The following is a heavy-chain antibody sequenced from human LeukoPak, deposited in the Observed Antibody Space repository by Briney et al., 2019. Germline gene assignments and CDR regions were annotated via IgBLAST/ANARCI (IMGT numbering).Heavy chain of an antibody. CDR3: VRTNYFDSSGYSAGYYYYGMDV. CDR1: GYRFTSQL. CDR2: IYRADSDT. J-gene: IGHJ6*02. Sequence: GESLKISCTATGYRFTSQLIGWVRQVPGKGLEWMGTIYRADSDTRYSPSFQGHVTLSADKSINAAYLQWSSLKASDTATYYCVRTNYFDSSGYSAGYYYYGMDVWGQGSTVTVSS. D-gene: IGHD3-22*01. V-gene: IGHV5-51*01.